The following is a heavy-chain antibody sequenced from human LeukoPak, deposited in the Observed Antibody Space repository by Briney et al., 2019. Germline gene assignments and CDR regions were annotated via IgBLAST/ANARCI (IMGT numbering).Heavy chain of an antibody. CDR3: ARAIAAAGTVHQH. J-gene: IGHJ1*01. CDR1: GFTFSSYW. Sequence: GGSLRLSCAASGFTFSSYWMYWVRQAPGKGLVWVSRINSDASNTNYADSVKGRFTISRDNAKNSLYLQMNSLRAEDTAVYYCARAIAAAGTVHQHWGQGTLVTVSS. CDR2: INSDASNT. D-gene: IGHD6-13*01. V-gene: IGHV3-74*01.